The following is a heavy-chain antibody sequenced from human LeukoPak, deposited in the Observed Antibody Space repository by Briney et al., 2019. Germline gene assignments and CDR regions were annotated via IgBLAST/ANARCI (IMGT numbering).Heavy chain of an antibody. D-gene: IGHD6-19*01. CDR1: GGSISSYY. Sequence: SETLSLTCTVSGGSISSYYWSWIRQPPGKGLEWIGYIYYSGTTNYNPSLKSRVTISVDTSKNQFSLRLTSVTAADTAVYYCARRRQSSRGAFDIWGQGTMVTVSS. CDR2: IYYSGTT. CDR3: ARRRQSSRGAFDI. J-gene: IGHJ3*02. V-gene: IGHV4-59*08.